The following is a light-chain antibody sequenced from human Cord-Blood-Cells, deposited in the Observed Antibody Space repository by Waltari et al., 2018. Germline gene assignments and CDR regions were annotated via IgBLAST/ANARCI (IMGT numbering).Light chain of an antibody. CDR1: SRDVGGYNY. Sequence: QSALTQPRSVSGSPGQSVTISCTGTSRDVGGYNYVSWYQQHPGKAPNLMIYDVSNRHSVVPERFAGSKSGNTASLTISGLQAEDESDYYCCSYAGSYADVFGTGTKITVL. CDR2: DVS. V-gene: IGLV2-11*01. J-gene: IGLJ1*01. CDR3: CSYAGSYADV.